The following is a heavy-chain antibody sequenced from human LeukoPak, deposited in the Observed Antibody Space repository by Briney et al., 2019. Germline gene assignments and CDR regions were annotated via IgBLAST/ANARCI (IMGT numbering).Heavy chain of an antibody. CDR2: ISAYNGNT. J-gene: IGHJ4*02. Sequence: ASVTVSCTASGYTFTSYGISWVRQAPGQGLEWMGWISAYNGNTNYAQKLQGRVTMTTDTSTSTAYMELSSLRSDDTAVYYCARDPGYLQADYWGQGTLVTVPS. D-gene: IGHD2-15*01. V-gene: IGHV1-18*01. CDR1: GYTFTSYG. CDR3: ARDPGYLQADY.